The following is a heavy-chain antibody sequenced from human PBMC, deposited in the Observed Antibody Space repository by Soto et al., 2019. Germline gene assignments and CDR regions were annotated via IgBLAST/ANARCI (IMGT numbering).Heavy chain of an antibody. CDR1: GDSVSSNSAA. J-gene: IGHJ5*02. CDR3: ARANRAAAINWCDP. V-gene: IGHV6-1*01. Sequence: PSQTLSLTCAISGDSVSSNSAAWNWIRQSPSRGLEWLGRTYYRSKWYNDYAVSVKSRITINPDTSKHQFSLQLNSVTPEDTAVYYWARANRAAAINWCDPWGQGTLVTVSS. D-gene: IGHD6-13*01. CDR2: TYYRSKWYN.